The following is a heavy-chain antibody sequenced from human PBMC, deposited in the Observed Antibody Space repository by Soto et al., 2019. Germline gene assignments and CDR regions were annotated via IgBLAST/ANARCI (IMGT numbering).Heavy chain of an antibody. J-gene: IGHJ4*02. Sequence: GEDLKISCQRSGYDFKTNWFGWVRQLPGRGPEWVWIMYSGGADTRYNLSLQVNVSLSVDVTVSTVFLQWRSLEASDTGMYFCARLPRDCNKTSYYYSDHWGQGTQVTVSS. CDR2: MYSGGADT. D-gene: IGHD3-16*01. CDR3: ARLPRDCNKTSYYYSDH. V-gene: IGHV5-51*01. CDR1: GYDFKTNW.